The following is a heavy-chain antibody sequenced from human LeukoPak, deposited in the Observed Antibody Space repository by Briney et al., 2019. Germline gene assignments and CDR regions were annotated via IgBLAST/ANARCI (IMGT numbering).Heavy chain of an antibody. CDR3: ARAITMVRGIDP. Sequence: SETLSLTCTVSGGSISSYYWSWIRQPPGKGLEWIGYIYYSGSTNYNPSLKSRVTISVDTSKNQFSLKLSSVTAADTAVYYCARAITMVRGIDPWGQGTLVTVSS. CDR2: IYYSGST. J-gene: IGHJ5*02. D-gene: IGHD3-10*01. V-gene: IGHV4-59*01. CDR1: GGSISSYY.